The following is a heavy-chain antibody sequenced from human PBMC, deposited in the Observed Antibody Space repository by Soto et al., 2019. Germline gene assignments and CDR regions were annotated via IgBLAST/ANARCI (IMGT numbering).Heavy chain of an antibody. CDR1: DGSISGLY. V-gene: IGHV4-59*08. D-gene: IGHD1-1*01. Sequence: QVQLQESGPGLVRPSETLSLTCSVSDGSISGLYWTWVRQSPVKGLEWIGWIYSGGTTNYNPSLKSRVAFSVDTSKNQFSLKLTSVTAADTAIYYCARLRNHYFMDAWGKGTTVAVSS. J-gene: IGHJ6*03. CDR3: ARLRNHYFMDA. CDR2: IYSGGTT.